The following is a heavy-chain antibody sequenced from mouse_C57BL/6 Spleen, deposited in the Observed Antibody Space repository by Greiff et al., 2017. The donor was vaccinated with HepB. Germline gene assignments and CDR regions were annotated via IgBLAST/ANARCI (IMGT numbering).Heavy chain of an antibody. CDR1: GFTFSDYG. J-gene: IGHJ3*01. Sequence: EVKLVESGGGLVKPGGSLKLSCAASGFTFSDYGMHWVRQAPEKGLEWVAYISSGSSTIYYADTVKGRFTISRDKSKNTLFLQMTSIRSEDTAMYYCARGDYYGSSHLAYWGQGTLVTVSA. CDR2: ISSGSSTI. D-gene: IGHD1-1*01. CDR3: ARGDYYGSSHLAY. V-gene: IGHV5-17*01.